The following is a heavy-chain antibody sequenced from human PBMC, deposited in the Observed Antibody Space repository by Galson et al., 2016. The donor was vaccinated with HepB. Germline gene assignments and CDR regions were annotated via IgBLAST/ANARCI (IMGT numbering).Heavy chain of an antibody. CDR3: AKRGAAADTLPYYYALDF. J-gene: IGHJ6*02. D-gene: IGHD6-13*01. CDR1: GFVFSRYA. CDR2: ICDSGVVT. Sequence: SLRLSCAASGFVFSRYAMTWVRQAPGKGLEWVAAICDSGVVTYYADSVKGRFTISRDNHKNTLYLQMNGLRAEDTAVYYCAKRGAAADTLPYYYALDFWGQGTTVTVSS. V-gene: IGHV3-23*01.